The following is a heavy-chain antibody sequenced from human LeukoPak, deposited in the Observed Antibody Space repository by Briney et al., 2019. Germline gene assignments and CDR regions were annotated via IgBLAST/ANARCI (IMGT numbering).Heavy chain of an antibody. D-gene: IGHD6-6*01. CDR2: INHSGST. Sequence: PSETLSLTCAVYGGSFSGYYWSWIRQPPGKGLEWIGEINHSGSTNYNPSLKSRVTISVDTSKNQFSLKLSSVTAADTAVYYCARSGSIAARPLDYWGQGTLVTVSS. V-gene: IGHV4-34*01. CDR3: ARSGSIAARPLDY. CDR1: GGSFSGYY. J-gene: IGHJ4*02.